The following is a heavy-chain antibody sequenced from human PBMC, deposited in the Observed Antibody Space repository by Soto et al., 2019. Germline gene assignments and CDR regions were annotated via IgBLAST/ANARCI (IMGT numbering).Heavy chain of an antibody. Sequence: LXLSCAASGFTLSSYGMHWVRQAPGKGLEWVAVISYDGSNKYYADSVKGRFTISRDNSKNTLYLQMNSLRAEDTAVYYCAKDRGNGYYYGMDGWGKGT. J-gene: IGHJ6*04. CDR1: GFTLSSYG. CDR3: AKDRGNGYYYGMDG. D-gene: IGHD2-8*01. CDR2: ISYDGSNK. V-gene: IGHV3-30*18.